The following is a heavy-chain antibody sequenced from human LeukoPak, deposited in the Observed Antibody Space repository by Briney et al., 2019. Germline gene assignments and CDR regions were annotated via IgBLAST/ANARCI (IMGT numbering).Heavy chain of an antibody. J-gene: IGHJ3*01. D-gene: IGHD2-2*01. CDR2: ISSSSSYI. CDR3: ARGAVVAPAAMPGP. Sequence: GGSLRLSCAASGFTFSSYSMNWVRQAPGKGLEWVSSISSSSSYIYYADSVKGRFTISRDNAKNSLYLQMNSLRAEDTAVYYCARGAVVAPAAMPGPWGQGTMVTVSS. CDR1: GFTFSSYS. V-gene: IGHV3-21*01.